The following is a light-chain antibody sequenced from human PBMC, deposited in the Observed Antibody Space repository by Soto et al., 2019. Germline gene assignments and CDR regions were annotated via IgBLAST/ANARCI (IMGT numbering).Light chain of an antibody. J-gene: IGKJ4*01. V-gene: IGKV3D-15*01. CDR1: QSVNIN. CDR3: QQYKDWPPLT. Sequence: EIAMTQSPVTLSASPGERVTLSCRASQSVNINVAWYQQRPGQSPRVLIYCASNRASGIPDRFSGSGSGTDFTLTISSLEADDFALYYCQQYKDWPPLTFGGGTRVEIK. CDR2: CAS.